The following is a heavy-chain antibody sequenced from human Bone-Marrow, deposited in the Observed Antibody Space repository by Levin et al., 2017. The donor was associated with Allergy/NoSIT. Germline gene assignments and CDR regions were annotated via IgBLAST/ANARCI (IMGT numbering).Heavy chain of an antibody. Sequence: QAGGSLRLSCAASGFSFDDYAMHWVRQAPGKGLEWVSGISWNSGSIVYADSVKGRFTISRDNAKNSLYLQMDSLRAEDTAFYYCAKDSHYDLFGEVDSWGQGTLVTVSS. CDR2: ISWNSGSI. D-gene: IGHD3-3*01. CDR1: GFSFDDYA. V-gene: IGHV3-9*01. J-gene: IGHJ4*02. CDR3: AKDSHYDLFGEVDS.